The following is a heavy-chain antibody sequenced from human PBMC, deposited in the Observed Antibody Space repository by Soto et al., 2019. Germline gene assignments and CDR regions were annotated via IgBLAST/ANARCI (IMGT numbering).Heavy chain of an antibody. D-gene: IGHD3-10*01. V-gene: IGHV4-30-2*06. Sequence: SQTLSLTCAIAGACISTRGYTWTWIRQSPGKGLEWIGYIYPSGATNYKPSLKSRVTISLEPSRNRFSLTVNSATAADTAVYYCDSAVFSSVVYIDFWGQGTTVTVSS. CDR1: GACISTRGYT. J-gene: IGHJ6*03. CDR3: DSAVFSSVVYIDF. CDR2: IYPSGAT.